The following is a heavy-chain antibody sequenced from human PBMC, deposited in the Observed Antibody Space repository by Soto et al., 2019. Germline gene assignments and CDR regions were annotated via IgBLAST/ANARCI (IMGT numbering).Heavy chain of an antibody. Sequence: GASVKVSCKASGYTFTSYGISWVRQAPGQGLEWMGWISAYKGNTHYTQNLQGRVTVTTDTSTSTAHMELRSLRSDDTAVYYCARDFDSSGNYYAGGAFDFWGQGTLGTVS. CDR3: ARDFDSSGNYYAGGAFDF. D-gene: IGHD3-22*01. V-gene: IGHV1-18*04. J-gene: IGHJ3*01. CDR2: ISAYKGNT. CDR1: GYTFTSYG.